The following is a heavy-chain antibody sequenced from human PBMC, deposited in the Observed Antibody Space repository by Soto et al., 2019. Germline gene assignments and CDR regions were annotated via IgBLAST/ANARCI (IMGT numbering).Heavy chain of an antibody. D-gene: IGHD2-8*01. CDR3: VRVEMYAGEFTPNFDR. CDR1: GYTFTSYY. Sequence: ASVKVSCKASGYTFTSYYMHWVRQAPGQGLGWMGIINPSGGSTSYAQKFQGRVTVTRDTSTSTVYMELSSLRSEDTAVYYCVRVEMYAGEFTPNFDRWGQGALVTVSS. J-gene: IGHJ4*02. V-gene: IGHV1-46*01. CDR2: INPSGGST.